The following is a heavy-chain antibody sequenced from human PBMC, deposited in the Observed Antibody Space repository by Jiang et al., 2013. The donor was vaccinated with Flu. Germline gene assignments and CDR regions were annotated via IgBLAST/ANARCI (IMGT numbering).Heavy chain of an antibody. D-gene: IGHD3-3*01. CDR3: ARRPYDFWSDEGNWFDP. V-gene: IGHV4-59*01. CDR2: IYYSGST. Sequence: PGLVKPSETLSLTCTVSGGSISSYYWSWIRQPPGKGLEWIGYIYYSGSTNYNPSLKSRVTISVDTSKNQFSLKLSSVTAADTAVYYCARRPYDFWSDEGNWFDPWGQGTLVTVSS. J-gene: IGHJ5*02. CDR1: GGSISSYY.